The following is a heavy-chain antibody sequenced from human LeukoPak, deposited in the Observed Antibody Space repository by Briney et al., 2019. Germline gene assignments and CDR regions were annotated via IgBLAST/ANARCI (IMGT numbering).Heavy chain of an antibody. Sequence: SETLSLTCTVSGGSISSYYWSWIRQPPGKGLEWIGYIYYSGSINYNPSLKSRVIISVDTSKNQFSLKLSSVTAADTAVYYCARPSRHYYGSGSSWFDPWGQGTLVIVSS. V-gene: IGHV4-59*12. D-gene: IGHD3-10*01. J-gene: IGHJ5*02. CDR1: GGSISSYY. CDR3: ARPSRHYYGSGSSWFDP. CDR2: IYYSGSI.